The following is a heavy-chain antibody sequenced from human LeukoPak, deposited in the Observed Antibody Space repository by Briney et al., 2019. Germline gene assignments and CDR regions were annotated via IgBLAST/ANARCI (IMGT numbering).Heavy chain of an antibody. CDR3: ARTIREQWLTIDY. CDR2: ITQDGSAK. D-gene: IGHD6-19*01. Sequence: GGCLRLSCAASGFTFSNYWMNWVRQAPGKGLEWVANITQDGSAKYYVDSVKGRFTISRDNAKNSLYLQMNSLGAEDTAVYYCARTIREQWLTIDYWGQGTLVTFST. V-gene: IGHV3-7*04. J-gene: IGHJ4*02. CDR1: GFTFSNYW.